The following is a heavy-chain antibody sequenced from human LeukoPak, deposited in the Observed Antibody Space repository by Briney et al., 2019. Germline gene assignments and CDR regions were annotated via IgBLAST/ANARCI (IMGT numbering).Heavy chain of an antibody. CDR1: GYTFTGYY. J-gene: IGHJ6*03. Sequence: ASVKVSCKASGYTFTGYYMHWVRQAPGQGLEWMGWINPNSGGTNYAQKLQGRVTMTRDTSISTAYMELSRLRSDDTAVYYCASSSSWYDYYYYYYMDVWGKGTTVTVSS. CDR3: ASSSSWYDYYYYYYMDV. D-gene: IGHD6-13*01. V-gene: IGHV1-2*02. CDR2: INPNSGGT.